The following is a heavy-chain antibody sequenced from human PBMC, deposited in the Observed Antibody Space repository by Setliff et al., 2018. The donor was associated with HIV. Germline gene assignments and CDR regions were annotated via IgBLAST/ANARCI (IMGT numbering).Heavy chain of an antibody. CDR2: LSPSGTT. CDR1: GGSFSNYY. J-gene: IGHJ3*02. Sequence: SETLSLTCTVYGGSFSNYYTNWIRQPPGKGLEWIGELSPSGTTRSNPSLQSRVTISLDTSNNQFSLKLSSVPAADTAVYYCRERRQQLASDAFDIWGQGTMVTVSS. D-gene: IGHD6-13*01. V-gene: IGHV4-34*01. CDR3: RERRQQLASDAFDI.